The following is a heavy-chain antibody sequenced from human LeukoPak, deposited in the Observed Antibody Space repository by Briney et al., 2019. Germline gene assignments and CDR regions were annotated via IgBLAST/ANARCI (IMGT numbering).Heavy chain of an antibody. Sequence: SETLSLTCTVSGGSIRRYFWNWIRQPPGKGLEWIGYIYGSGSTTYNPSLKSRVTISVDTSKNQFTLKLRSVTAADTAVYYCATGRDGSYDWGQGTLVTVSS. CDR1: GGSIRRYF. J-gene: IGHJ4*02. CDR3: ATGRDGSYD. CDR2: IYGSGST. D-gene: IGHD1-26*01. V-gene: IGHV4-59*01.